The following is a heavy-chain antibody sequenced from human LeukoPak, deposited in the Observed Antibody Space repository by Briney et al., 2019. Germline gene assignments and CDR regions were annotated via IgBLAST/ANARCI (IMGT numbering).Heavy chain of an antibody. CDR2: ISAYNGNT. V-gene: IGHV1-18*01. J-gene: IGHJ4*02. Sequence: ASVKVSCKASGYTFTSYGISWVRQAPGQGLEWMGWISAYNGNTNYAQKLQGRVTMTTDTSTTTAYMELSRLRSDDTAVYYCARSQITGTSSDFDYWGQGTLVTVSS. CDR3: ARSQITGTSSDFDY. CDR1: GYTFTSYG. D-gene: IGHD1-20*01.